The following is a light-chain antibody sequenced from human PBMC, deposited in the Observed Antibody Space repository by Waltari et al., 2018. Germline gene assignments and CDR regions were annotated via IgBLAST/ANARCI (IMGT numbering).Light chain of an antibody. J-gene: IGLJ1*01. CDR2: EVI. CDR3: CSYAVRGTYV. V-gene: IGLV2-23*02. CDR1: TSDVGNYDL. Sequence: QSALTQPASVSGTPGQSITISCTGTTSDVGNYDLVSWYQPHPGKAPKLLICEVIKRPPGVSSRFFGARSGSTASLIIPGLQPADEADYYSCSYAVRGTYVSGSGPKVTVL.